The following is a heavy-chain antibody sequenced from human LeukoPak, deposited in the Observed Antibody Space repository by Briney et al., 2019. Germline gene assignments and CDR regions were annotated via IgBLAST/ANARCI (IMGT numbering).Heavy chain of an antibody. D-gene: IGHD1-26*01. Sequence: SGGSLRLSCAASGFTVSSNYVSWVRQAPGQGLEWVSVMYSGGSTYYADSVKGRFTISRDNSKNTLYLQMNSLRAEDTAVYYCARELPTADGMDVWGQGTTVTVSS. V-gene: IGHV3-66*01. J-gene: IGHJ6*02. CDR2: MYSGGST. CDR1: GFTVSSNY. CDR3: ARELPTADGMDV.